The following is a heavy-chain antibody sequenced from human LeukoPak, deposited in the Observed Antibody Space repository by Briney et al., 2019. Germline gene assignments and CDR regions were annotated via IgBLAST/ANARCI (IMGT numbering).Heavy chain of an antibody. D-gene: IGHD3-22*01. CDR1: GDSVSSNSAA. J-gene: IGHJ3*02. CDR2: TYYRSKWYN. CDR3: AKDMGSTMIVVVNAFDI. V-gene: IGHV6-1*01. Sequence: QTLSLTCAISGDSVSSNSAAWNWIRQSPSRGLEWLGRTYYRSKWYNDYAVSVKSRITINPDTSKNQFSLQLNSVTPEDTAVYYCAKDMGSTMIVVVNAFDIWGQGTMVTVSS.